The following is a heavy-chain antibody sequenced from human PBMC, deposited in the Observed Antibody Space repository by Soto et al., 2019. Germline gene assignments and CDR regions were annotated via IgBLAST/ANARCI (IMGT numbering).Heavy chain of an antibody. CDR1: ELNSINHS. J-gene: IGHJ6*03. D-gene: IGHD3-10*01. Sequence: ASELNSINHSMILISKKQGKGLELVSAISGSGGSTYYADSVKGRFTISRDNSKNTLYLQMNSLRAEDTAVYYCAKGAYYYGSGSYSGYYYYLDVWGKGTTVTVSS. V-gene: IGHV3-23*01. CDR2: ISGSGGST. CDR3: AKGAYYYGSGSYSGYYYYLDV.